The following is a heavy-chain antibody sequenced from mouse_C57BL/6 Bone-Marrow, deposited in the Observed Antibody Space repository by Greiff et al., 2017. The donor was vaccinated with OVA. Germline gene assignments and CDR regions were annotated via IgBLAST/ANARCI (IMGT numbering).Heavy chain of an antibody. V-gene: IGHV10-1*01. CDR1: GFSFNTYA. Sequence: EVKLMESGGGLVQPKGSLKLSCAASGFSFNTYAMNWVRQAPGKGLEWVARIRSKSNNYATYYADSVKDRFTISRDDSESMLYLQMNNLKTEDTAMYYCVRGRSQDSSGALFAYWGQGTLVTVSA. J-gene: IGHJ3*01. CDR3: VRGRSQDSSGALFAY. CDR2: IRSKSNNYAT. D-gene: IGHD3-2*02.